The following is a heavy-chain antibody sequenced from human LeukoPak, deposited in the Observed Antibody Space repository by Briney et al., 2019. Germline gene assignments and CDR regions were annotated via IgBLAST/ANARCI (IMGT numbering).Heavy chain of an antibody. D-gene: IGHD3-3*01. CDR1: GASVSSGGYY. V-gene: IGHV4-61*02. CDR2: IYISGNT. CDR3: AGDWSKGSGWFDP. J-gene: IGHJ5*02. Sequence: SETLSLTCTVSGASVSSGGYYWSWIRQPAGKGLEWIGRIYISGNTNYNPSLKSRVTISVDTSKNQFSLKMNSVTASDTAVYYCAGDWSKGSGWFDPWGPGTLVTVSS.